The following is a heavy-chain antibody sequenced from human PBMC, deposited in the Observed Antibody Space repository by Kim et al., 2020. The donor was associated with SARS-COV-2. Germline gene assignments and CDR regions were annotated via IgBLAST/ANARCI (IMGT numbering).Heavy chain of an antibody. D-gene: IGHD1-26*01. J-gene: IGHJ5*01. V-gene: IGHV3-7*01. CDR2: IKEDESDK. Sequence: GGSLRLSCATSGFTFSTYGMTWVRQAPGKGLEWVAYIKEDESDKYYVDSVRGRFTISRDNAKNSLYLQMNDLRAEDTAVYYCAKGGSSDSSRYRWFNSWGQGTLVTVSS. CDR1: GFTFSTYG. CDR3: AKGGSSDSSRYRWFNS.